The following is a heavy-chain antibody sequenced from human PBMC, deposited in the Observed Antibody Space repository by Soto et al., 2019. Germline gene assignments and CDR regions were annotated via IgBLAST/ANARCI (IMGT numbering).Heavy chain of an antibody. CDR3: ARSREFDY. J-gene: IGHJ4*02. Sequence: SETLSLTCGVSGDSLSGATYSWNWIRQPPGKGLEWIGYIFPSGTTYYNPSLKSRVTISIDVSKNQFSLSLRSLTAADTAVYYCARSREFDYWSQGTLVTVSS. CDR1: GDSLSGATYS. CDR2: IFPSGTT. V-gene: IGHV4-30-2*01.